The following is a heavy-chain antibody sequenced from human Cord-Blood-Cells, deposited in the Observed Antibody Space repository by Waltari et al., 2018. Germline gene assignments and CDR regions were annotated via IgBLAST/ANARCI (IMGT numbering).Heavy chain of an antibody. CDR2: INHSGST. D-gene: IGHD6-13*01. CDR1: GGSFSGYY. Sequence: QVQLQQWGAGLLKPSETLSLTCAVYGGSFSGYYWSWIRQPPGKGLEWIGEINHSGSTNYNPSLKSRVTISVDTSKNQFSLKLSSVTAADTAVYYCARASITLAAAFVYWGQGTLVTVSS. CDR3: ARASITLAAAFVY. V-gene: IGHV4-34*01. J-gene: IGHJ4*02.